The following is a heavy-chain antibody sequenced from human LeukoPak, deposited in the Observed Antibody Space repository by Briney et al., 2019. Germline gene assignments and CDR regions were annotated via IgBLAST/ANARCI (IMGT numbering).Heavy chain of an antibody. V-gene: IGHV3-30*02. D-gene: IGHD4-17*01. CDR2: IQYDESKK. Sequence: SGGSLRLSCAASGFTFSSYGTHWVRQAPGKGLEWVAFIQYDESKKYYADSVKGRFTISRDNSKNTLYLQMNSLRAADTAVYYCAKAAIYGDYGIDYWGQGTLVTVSS. CDR1: GFTFSSYG. J-gene: IGHJ4*02. CDR3: AKAAIYGDYGIDY.